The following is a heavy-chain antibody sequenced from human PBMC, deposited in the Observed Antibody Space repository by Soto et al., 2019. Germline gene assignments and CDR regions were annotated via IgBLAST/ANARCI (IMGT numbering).Heavy chain of an antibody. Sequence: QVQLVQSGAEVKKPGSSVKVSCKASGGTFSSYAISWVRQAPGQGLEWMGGIIPIFGTANYAQKFQGRVTIRADESTSTAYMELSSLRSEDTAVYYCARGRYDPASYDTAMVTSRYYYGMDVWGQGTTVTVSS. J-gene: IGHJ6*02. CDR1: GGTFSSYA. D-gene: IGHD5-18*01. CDR3: ARGRYDPASYDTAMVTSRYYYGMDV. V-gene: IGHV1-69*01. CDR2: IIPIFGTA.